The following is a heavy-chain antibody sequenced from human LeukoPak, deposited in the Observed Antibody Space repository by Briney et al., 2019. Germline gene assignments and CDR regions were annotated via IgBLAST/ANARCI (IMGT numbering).Heavy chain of an antibody. V-gene: IGHV3-30*18. D-gene: IGHD6-13*01. Sequence: GGSLRLSCAASGFTFSSYGMHWVRQAPGKGLEWVAVISYDGSNKYYADSVKGRFTISRDNSKNTLYLQMNSLRAEDTAVYYCAKDIRIAAAGTEIDYWGQGTLVTVSS. CDR3: AKDIRIAAAGTEIDY. CDR1: GFTFSSYG. J-gene: IGHJ4*02. CDR2: ISYDGSNK.